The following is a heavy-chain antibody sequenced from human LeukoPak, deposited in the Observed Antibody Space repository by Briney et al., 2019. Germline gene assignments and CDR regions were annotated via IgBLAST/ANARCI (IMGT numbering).Heavy chain of an antibody. Sequence: GGSLRLSCAASGFTFSSYSMNWVRQAPGKGLEWVSYISSGSSTIYYADSVKGRFTISRDNAKNSLYLQMNSLRAEDTAVYYCAHGGSSSHFFQHWGQGTLVTVSS. J-gene: IGHJ1*01. CDR3: AHGGSSSHFFQH. CDR1: GFTFSSYS. CDR2: ISSGSSTI. V-gene: IGHV3-48*01. D-gene: IGHD6-13*01.